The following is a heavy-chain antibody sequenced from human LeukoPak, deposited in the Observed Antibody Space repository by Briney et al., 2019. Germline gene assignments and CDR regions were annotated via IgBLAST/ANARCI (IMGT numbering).Heavy chain of an antibody. Sequence: SETLSLTCTVSGGSISSYYWSWIRQPPGKGLEWIGYIYYSGSTNYNPSLKSRVTISVDTSKNQFSLKLSSVTAADTAVYYCARSTGVHSWFDPWGQGTLVTVSS. V-gene: IGHV4-59*08. J-gene: IGHJ5*02. CDR1: GGSISSYY. D-gene: IGHD4-23*01. CDR2: IYYSGST. CDR3: ARSTGVHSWFDP.